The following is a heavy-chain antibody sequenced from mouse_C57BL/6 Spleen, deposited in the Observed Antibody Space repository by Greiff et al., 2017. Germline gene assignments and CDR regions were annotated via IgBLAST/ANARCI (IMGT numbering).Heavy chain of an antibody. V-gene: IGHV5-9-1*02. Sequence: EVKLMESGEGLVKPGGSLKLSCAASGFTFSSYAMSWVRQTPEKRLEWVAYISSGGDYIYYADTVKGRCTISRDNARNTLYLQMSSLTSEDTAMYYCTRDRYDGSSYYYAMDYWGQGTSVTVSS. J-gene: IGHJ4*01. CDR1: GFTFSSYA. CDR3: TRDRYDGSSYYYAMDY. D-gene: IGHD1-1*01. CDR2: ISSGGDYI.